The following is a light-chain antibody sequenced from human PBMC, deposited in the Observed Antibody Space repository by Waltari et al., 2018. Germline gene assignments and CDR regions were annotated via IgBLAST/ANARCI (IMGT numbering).Light chain of an antibody. CDR1: NSNIGNNA. CDR2: YDN. V-gene: IGLV1-36*01. Sequence: QSVLTQPPSVSEAPRQWVTLSCSGSNSNIGNNAVNLYQKLPGKAPKLLIYYDNLLSPGVSDRFSGSKSDTSASLAISGLQSEDEADYYCEAWDDTLNGVVFGGGTKLTVL. J-gene: IGLJ3*02. CDR3: EAWDDTLNGVV.